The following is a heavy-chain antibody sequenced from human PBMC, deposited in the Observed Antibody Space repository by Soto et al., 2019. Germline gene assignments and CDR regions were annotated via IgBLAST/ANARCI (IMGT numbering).Heavy chain of an antibody. V-gene: IGHV1-8*01. CDR3: ARWPDGYYYYCMDV. Sequence: QVQLVQSGAEAKKPGASVKVSCKASGYTFTSYDINWVRQATGQGLEWMGWMNPNSGNTGYAQKFQGRVTMTRNTSISTAYMELSSLRSEDTAVYYCARWPDGYYYYCMDVWGQGTTVTVSS. CDR2: MNPNSGNT. CDR1: GYTFTSYD. J-gene: IGHJ6*02.